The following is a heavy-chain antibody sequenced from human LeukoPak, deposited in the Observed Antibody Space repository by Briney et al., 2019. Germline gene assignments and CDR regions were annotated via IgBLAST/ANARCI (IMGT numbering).Heavy chain of an antibody. V-gene: IGHV1-18*01. J-gene: IGHJ4*02. D-gene: IGHD3-10*01. CDR3: ARASSSYGSGLSYIDY. Sequence: ASVXVSCKASGYIFANHGLTWVRQAPGQGLEWMGWINTDNGDTNYAQKVQDRVTLATEASTKTAYMELRSLSSDDTAFYYCARASSSYGSGLSYIDYWGQGTLVTVSS. CDR2: INTDNGDT. CDR1: GYIFANHG.